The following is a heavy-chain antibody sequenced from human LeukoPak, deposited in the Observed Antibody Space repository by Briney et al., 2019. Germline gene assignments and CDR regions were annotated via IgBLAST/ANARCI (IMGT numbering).Heavy chain of an antibody. V-gene: IGHV3-74*01. CDR2: HRTDGSFT. CDR1: GFPFSSQW. Sequence: PGGSLRLFCAASGFPFSSQWMHWVRPGPEKGPVWDARHRTDGSFTSYADSVKRRFTISRDNAQNTLYLQMNSLRDEDTAVYYCARGYGTVWGQGTLVAVSS. D-gene: IGHD5-18*01. CDR3: ARGYGTV. J-gene: IGHJ4*02.